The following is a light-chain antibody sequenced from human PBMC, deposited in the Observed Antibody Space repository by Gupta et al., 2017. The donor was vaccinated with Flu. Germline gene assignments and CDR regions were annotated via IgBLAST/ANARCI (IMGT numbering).Light chain of an antibody. Sequence: EIVLTQSPATLSLSPGERATLSCRASQGVFNYLAWYQQKPGQAPRLLIYDASNRATGIPARFSGSGSGTDFTLTSSSLEPEDFAVYYCQQRSNWPAFTFGPGTKVDIK. CDR1: QGVFNY. V-gene: IGKV3-11*01. CDR3: QQRSNWPAFT. CDR2: DAS. J-gene: IGKJ3*01.